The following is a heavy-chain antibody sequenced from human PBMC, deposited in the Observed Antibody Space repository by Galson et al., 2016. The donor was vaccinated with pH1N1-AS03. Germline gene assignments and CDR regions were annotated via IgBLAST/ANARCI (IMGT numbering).Heavy chain of an antibody. CDR3: ARWSNNWDWAIDY. V-gene: IGHV3-30-3*01. D-gene: IGHD1-1*01. CDR2: ISYDTARE. J-gene: IGHJ4*02. CDR1: GFIFSDYA. Sequence: SLRLSCAASGFIFSDYAMHWVRQAPGKGLEWVAFISYDTAREQYADSVKGRFTISKDRPRNMLYLEMNNLRDEDTGVYFRARWSNNWDWAIDYWGQGTLVTVSS.